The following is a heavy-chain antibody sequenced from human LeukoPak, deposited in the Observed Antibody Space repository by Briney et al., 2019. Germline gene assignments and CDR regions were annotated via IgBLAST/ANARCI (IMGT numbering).Heavy chain of an antibody. D-gene: IGHD3-22*01. V-gene: IGHV3-23*01. CDR2: ISGSGGST. CDR3: AKDNYDSSGYYYSDY. J-gene: IGHJ4*02. CDR1: GFTFSSYA. Sequence: GGSLRLSCAASGFTFSSYAMSWIRQAPGKGLEWVSAISGSGGSTYYADSVKGRFTISRDNSENTLYLQMNSLRAEDTAVYYCAKDNYDSSGYYYSDYWGQGTLVTVSS.